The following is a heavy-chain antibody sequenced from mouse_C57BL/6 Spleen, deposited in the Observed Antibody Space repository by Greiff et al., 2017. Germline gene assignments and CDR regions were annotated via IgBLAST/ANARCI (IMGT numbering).Heavy chain of an antibody. Sequence: QVHVKQPGAELVMPGASVKLSCKASGYTFTSYWMHWVKQRPGQGLEWIGEIDPSDSYTNYNQKFKGKSTLTVDKSSSTAYMQLSSLTSEDSAVYYCARGQLRLFDYWGQGTTLTVSS. V-gene: IGHV1-69*01. CDR3: ARGQLRLFDY. J-gene: IGHJ2*01. D-gene: IGHD3-2*02. CDR2: IDPSDSYT. CDR1: GYTFTSYW.